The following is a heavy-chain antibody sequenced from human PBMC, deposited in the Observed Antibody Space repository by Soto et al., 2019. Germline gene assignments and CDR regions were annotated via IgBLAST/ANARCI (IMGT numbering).Heavy chain of an antibody. D-gene: IGHD2-21*02. V-gene: IGHV1-69*13. CDR3: ARRYCGGDCYPPAAGAFDI. J-gene: IGHJ3*02. Sequence: SVKVSCKASGGTFSSYAISWVRQAPGQGLEWMGGIIPIFGTANYAQKFQGRVTITADESTSTAYMELSSLRSEDTAVYYYARRYCGGDCYPPAAGAFDIWGQGTMVTV. CDR2: IIPIFGTA. CDR1: GGTFSSYA.